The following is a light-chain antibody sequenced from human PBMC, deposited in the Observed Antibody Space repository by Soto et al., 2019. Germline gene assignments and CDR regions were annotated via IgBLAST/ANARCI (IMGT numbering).Light chain of an antibody. CDR2: EVS. Sequence: QSVLTQPASVSGSPGRSITISCTGTSSDVGGYNYVSWYQQHPGKAPKLIIYEVSHRPSGASNHFSGYKSGNTASLTISGLQAEDEADYYCSSYTTTSTPCVFGTGTKVTVL. CDR1: SSDVGGYNY. J-gene: IGLJ1*01. V-gene: IGLV2-14*01. CDR3: SSYTTTSTPCV.